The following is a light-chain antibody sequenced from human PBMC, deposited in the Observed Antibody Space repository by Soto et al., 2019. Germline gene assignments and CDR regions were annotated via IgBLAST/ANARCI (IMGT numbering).Light chain of an antibody. CDR3: QQSYSTPPIT. V-gene: IGKV3D-15*01. CDR1: QSVSYY. J-gene: IGKJ5*01. CDR2: GAS. Sequence: EILMTQSPATLSLSPGEGATLSCRASQSVSYYLAWYQQKPGQAPRLLIYGASSRATGIPSRFSGSGSGTDFTLTISSLQPEDFATYYCQQSYSTPPITFGQGTRLEIK.